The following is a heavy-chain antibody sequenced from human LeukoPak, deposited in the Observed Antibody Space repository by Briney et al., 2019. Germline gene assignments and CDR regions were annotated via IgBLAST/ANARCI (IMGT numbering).Heavy chain of an antibody. D-gene: IGHD3-10*01. Sequence: GGSLILSCAASGFTFSSYWMHWVRQAPGKGLVWVSRINTDGSSTSYADSVKGRFTISRDNAKNTLYLQMNSLRAEDTAVYYCARTVPGYFFDYWGQGTLVTVSS. CDR3: ARTVPGYFFDY. CDR1: GFTFSSYW. V-gene: IGHV3-74*01. CDR2: INTDGSST. J-gene: IGHJ4*02.